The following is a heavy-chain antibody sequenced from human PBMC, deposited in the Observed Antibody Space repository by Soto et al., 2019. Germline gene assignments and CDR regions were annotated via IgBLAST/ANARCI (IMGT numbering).Heavy chain of an antibody. D-gene: IGHD3-22*01. J-gene: IGHJ4*02. CDR1: GVSVSTGGYF. V-gene: IGHV4-31*03. CDR3: ARLDSSGYYYGYYFDY. Sequence: SETLSLTCTVSGVSVSTGGYFWTWIRQHPGKGLEWIGNIYYSGMTYYNPSLRGRVSISLDPSESQFSLKLSSVTAADTAVYYCARLDSSGYYYGYYFDYWGQGTLVTVSS. CDR2: IYYSGMT.